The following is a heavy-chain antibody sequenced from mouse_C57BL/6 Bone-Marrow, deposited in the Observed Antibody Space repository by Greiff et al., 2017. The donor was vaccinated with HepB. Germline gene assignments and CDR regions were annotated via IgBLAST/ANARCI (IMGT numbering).Heavy chain of an antibody. CDR2: INPGSGGT. J-gene: IGHJ2*01. CDR1: GYAFTNYL. D-gene: IGHD1-1*01. CDR3: ARGHYGSSYVEDYFDY. Sequence: QVQLQQSGAELVRPGTSVKVSCKASGYAFTNYLIEWVKQRPGQGLEWIGVINPGSGGTNYNEKFKGKATLTADKSSSTAYMQLSSLTSEDSAVYFCARGHYGSSYVEDYFDYWGQGTTLTVSS. V-gene: IGHV1-54*01.